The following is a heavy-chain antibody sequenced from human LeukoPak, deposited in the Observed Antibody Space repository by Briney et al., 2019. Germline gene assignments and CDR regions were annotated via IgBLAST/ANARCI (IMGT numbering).Heavy chain of an antibody. CDR1: GLTFSNAW. J-gene: IGHJ4*02. CDR2: IKSKTDGGTT. V-gene: IGHV3-15*01. D-gene: IGHD3-10*01. Sequence: GGSLRLSCAASGLTFSNAWMSWVRQAPGKGLEWVGRIKSKTDGGTTDYAAPVKGRFTISRDDSKNTLYLQMNSLKTEDTAVYYCTAPGLLWFGELFFDYWGQGTLVTVSS. CDR3: TAPGLLWFGELFFDY.